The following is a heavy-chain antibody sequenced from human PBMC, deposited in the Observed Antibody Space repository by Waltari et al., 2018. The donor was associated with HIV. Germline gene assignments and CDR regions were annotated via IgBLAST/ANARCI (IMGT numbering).Heavy chain of an antibody. V-gene: IGHV3-30*04. CDR2: ISYDGSNK. Sequence: QVQLVESGGGVVLPGRPLRLSCAASGFTFSSYAMHWVRQAPGKGLEWVAVISYDGSNKYYADSVKGRFTISRDNSKNTLYLQMNSLRAEDTAVYYCARPKYSYGYHFDYWGQGTLVTVSS. CDR1: GFTFSSYA. CDR3: ARPKYSYGYHFDY. D-gene: IGHD5-18*01. J-gene: IGHJ4*02.